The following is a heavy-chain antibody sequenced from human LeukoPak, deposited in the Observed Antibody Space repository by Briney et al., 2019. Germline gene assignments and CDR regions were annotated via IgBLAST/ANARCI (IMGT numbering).Heavy chain of an antibody. D-gene: IGHD5-24*01. Sequence: GESLEISCQCFGYPFTTSWIGGGRQLPGKGEECPAIIYAANPHPKYTPSFQGQVSLSAHRSITTAYLHWSSLKASDTAIYYCAIINHPDGRVYWGQGTLVTVSS. J-gene: IGHJ4*02. CDR1: GYPFTTSW. CDR2: IYAANPHP. CDR3: AIINHPDGRVY. V-gene: IGHV5-51*01.